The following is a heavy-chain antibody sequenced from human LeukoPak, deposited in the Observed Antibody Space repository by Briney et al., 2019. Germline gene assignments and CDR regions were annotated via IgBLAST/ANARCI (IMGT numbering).Heavy chain of an antibody. V-gene: IGHV4-34*01. D-gene: IGHD5-12*01. CDR2: INHSGST. CDR1: GGSFSGYY. J-gene: IGHJ4*02. CDR3: ASRLPGDYFDY. Sequence: SETLSLTCAVYGGSFSGYYWSWIRQPPGKGLEWIGEINHSGSTNYNPSLKSRVTISVDTSKNQFSLKLSSVTAADTAVYYCASRLPGDYFDYWGQGTLVTVSS.